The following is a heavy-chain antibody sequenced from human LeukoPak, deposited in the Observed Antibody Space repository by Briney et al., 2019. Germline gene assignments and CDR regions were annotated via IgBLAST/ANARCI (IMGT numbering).Heavy chain of an antibody. V-gene: IGHV4-59*11. J-gene: IGHJ4*02. Sequence: SETLSLTCTVSGGSFTSHYWSWVRQSPEKGLEWIGQIYHTGSTHYNPSLRSRFALSVDTSKNEFFLNVKSVTAADTAVYYCAREGRWGMKYYFDFWGQGTLVIVSS. CDR1: GGSFTSHY. D-gene: IGHD4-23*01. CDR2: IYHTGST. CDR3: AREGRWGMKYYFDF.